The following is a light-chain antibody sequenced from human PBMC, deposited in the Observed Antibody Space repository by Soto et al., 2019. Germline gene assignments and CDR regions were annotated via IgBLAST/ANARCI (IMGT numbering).Light chain of an antibody. CDR1: SSDVGGYNY. V-gene: IGLV2-14*01. J-gene: IGLJ2*01. Sequence: QSVLTQPASVSGSRGQSITISCTGTSSDVGGYNYVSWYQQHPGKAPKLMIYEVSNRPSGISFRFSGSKSGNTASLTISGLQAEDEADYYCSSYTSESSLIFGGGTKVTVL. CDR3: SSYTSESSLI. CDR2: EVS.